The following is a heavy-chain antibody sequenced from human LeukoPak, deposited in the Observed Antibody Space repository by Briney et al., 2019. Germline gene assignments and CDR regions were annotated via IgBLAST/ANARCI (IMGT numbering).Heavy chain of an antibody. CDR1: GFTFSSYA. CDR2: ISYDGSNK. J-gene: IGHJ6*02. D-gene: IGHD2-15*01. V-gene: IGHV3-30-3*01. CDR3: ARMVVAATNYYYYGMDV. Sequence: GRSLRLSCAASGFTFSSYAMHWVRQAPGKGLEWVAVISYDGSNKYYADSVKGRFTISRDNSKNTLYLQMNSLRAEDTAVYYCARMVVAATNYYYYGMDVWGQGTTVTVSS.